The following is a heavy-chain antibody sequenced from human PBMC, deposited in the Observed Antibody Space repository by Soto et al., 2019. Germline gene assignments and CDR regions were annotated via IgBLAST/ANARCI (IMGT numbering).Heavy chain of an antibody. D-gene: IGHD4-17*01. CDR2: ISYDGSNK. J-gene: IGHJ4*02. CDR1: GFTFSSYG. CDR3: AKDIGDYGLF. Sequence: QVQLVESGGGVVQPGRSLRLSCAASGFTFSSYGMHWVRQAPGKGLEWVAVISYDGSNKYYADSVKGRFTISRDNSKNTLYLQMSSLRAEDTAVYYCAKDIGDYGLFWGQGTLDTVSS. V-gene: IGHV3-30*18.